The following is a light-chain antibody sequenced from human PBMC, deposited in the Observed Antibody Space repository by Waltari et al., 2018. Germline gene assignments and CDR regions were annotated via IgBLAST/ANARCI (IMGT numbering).Light chain of an antibody. CDR1: QGISSY. V-gene: IGKV1-8*01. J-gene: IGKJ1*01. CDR2: AAS. Sequence: AIRMTQSPSSLSASTGDRVTITCRASQGISSYLAWYQQKPGKAPKLLIYAASTVQNGVPSRFSGSVSGTDFTLTISCLQSEDFATYYCQQYYSYPRTFGQGTKVEIK. CDR3: QQYYSYPRT.